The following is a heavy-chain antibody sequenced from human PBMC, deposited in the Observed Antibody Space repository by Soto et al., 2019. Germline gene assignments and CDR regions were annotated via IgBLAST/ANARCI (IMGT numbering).Heavy chain of an antibody. D-gene: IGHD3-22*01. CDR3: AKAPEMVIPNYYYYYGMDV. J-gene: IGHJ6*02. Sequence: GGSMRLSCAASGFHFSSYAMSWVRQAPGKGLEWVSAISGSGGSTYYADSVKGRFTISRDNSKNTLYLQMNSLRAEDTAVYYCAKAPEMVIPNYYYYYGMDVWGQGTTVTVSS. V-gene: IGHV3-23*01. CDR2: ISGSGGST. CDR1: GFHFSSYA.